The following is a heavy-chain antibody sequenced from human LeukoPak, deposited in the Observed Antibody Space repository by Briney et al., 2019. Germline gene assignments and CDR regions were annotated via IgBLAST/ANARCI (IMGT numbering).Heavy chain of an antibody. Sequence: GGSLRLSCAASGFTFSSYGMIWVRQAPGKGLEWVSGISGSGGSTYVADSVKGRFTVSRDNSKNTLYLQMNSLRADDTAVYYCAKDRPTVYSSSWLHFLDSWGQGTLVTVSS. CDR3: AKDRPTVYSSSWLHFLDS. V-gene: IGHV3-23*01. J-gene: IGHJ5*01. D-gene: IGHD6-13*01. CDR2: ISGSGGST. CDR1: GFTFSSYG.